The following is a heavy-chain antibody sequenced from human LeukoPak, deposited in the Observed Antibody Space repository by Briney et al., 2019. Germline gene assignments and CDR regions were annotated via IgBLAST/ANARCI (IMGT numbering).Heavy chain of an antibody. Sequence: GASVNVSCKASGGTFSSYAISWVRQAPGQGLEWMGGIIPIFGTANYAQKFQGRVTITADESTSTAYMGLSSLRSEDTAVYYCARDLGGPFDYWAQGSLVTVSS. J-gene: IGHJ4*02. CDR1: GGTFSSYA. CDR3: ARDLGGPFDY. CDR2: IIPIFGTA. V-gene: IGHV1-69*13.